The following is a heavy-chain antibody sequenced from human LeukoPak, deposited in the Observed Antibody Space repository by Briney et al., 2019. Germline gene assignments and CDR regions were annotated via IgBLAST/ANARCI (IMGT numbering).Heavy chain of an antibody. CDR2: INPSGGST. V-gene: IGHV1-46*01. J-gene: IGHJ4*02. D-gene: IGHD3-10*01. CDR3: AREMVPQKGVGDFDY. CDR1: GYTFTSYY. Sequence: ASVKVSCKASGYTFTSYYMHWVRQAPGQGLEWMGIINPSGGSTSYAQKFQGRVTMTRDTSTSTVYMELSSLRSEGTAVYYCAREMVPQKGVGDFDYWGQGTLVTVSS.